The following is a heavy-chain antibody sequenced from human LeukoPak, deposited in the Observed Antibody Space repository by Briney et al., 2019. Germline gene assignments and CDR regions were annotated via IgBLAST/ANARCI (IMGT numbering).Heavy chain of an antibody. CDR2: IYRGGRT. D-gene: IGHD3-22*01. CDR1: GFTFSSYS. J-gene: IGHJ4*02. Sequence: PGGSLRLSCAASGFTFSSYSMNWVRQAPGKGLEWVSVIYRGGRTDYADSVKGRFTISGDNSKNTLYLQMNSLRAEDTAVYYCARARYYDTTGYYEDLYYFDYWGQGTLVTVSS. CDR3: ARARYYDTTGYYEDLYYFDY. V-gene: IGHV3-66*01.